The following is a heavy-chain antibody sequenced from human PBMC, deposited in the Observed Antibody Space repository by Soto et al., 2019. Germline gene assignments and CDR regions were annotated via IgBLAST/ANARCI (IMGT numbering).Heavy chain of an antibody. V-gene: IGHV3-13*01. J-gene: IGHJ4*02. CDR2: IGTAGDT. CDR1: GFTCSSYD. CDR3: ARATSGSSILGHFDY. Sequence: VRLMRLSSAASGFTCSSYDMHWVSQATGKGLEWVSAIGTAGDTYYPGSVKGRYTISRENAKNSLYLQMNSLRAEDTAVYYCARATSGSSILGHFDYWGQRTLVTVSS. D-gene: IGHD1-26*01.